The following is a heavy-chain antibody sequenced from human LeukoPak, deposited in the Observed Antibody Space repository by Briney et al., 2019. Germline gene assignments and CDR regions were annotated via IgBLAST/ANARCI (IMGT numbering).Heavy chain of an antibody. CDR1: GYTFTGYY. CDR3: ALTSGRIGATIRFDY. D-gene: IGHD5-24*01. CDR2: INPNSGGT. Sequence: GASVKVSCKASGYTFTGYYMHWVRQAPGQGLEWMGWINPNSGGTNYAQKFQGRVTMTRDTSISTAYMELSRLRSDDTAVYYCALTSGRIGATIRFDYWGQGTLVTVSS. J-gene: IGHJ4*02. V-gene: IGHV1-2*02.